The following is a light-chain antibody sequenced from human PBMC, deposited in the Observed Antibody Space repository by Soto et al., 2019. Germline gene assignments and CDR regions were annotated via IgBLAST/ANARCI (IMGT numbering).Light chain of an antibody. V-gene: IGLV2-14*01. Sequence: QSALTQPASVSGSPGQSITISCTGTSSDVGAYNYVSWYQQHPGKAPKVMISDVSNRPSGVSNRFSGSKSGNTASLTISGLQTEDEADYFCISYTSSSTCVFGTGTKLTVL. CDR2: DVS. CDR1: SSDVGAYNY. J-gene: IGLJ1*01. CDR3: ISYTSSSTCV.